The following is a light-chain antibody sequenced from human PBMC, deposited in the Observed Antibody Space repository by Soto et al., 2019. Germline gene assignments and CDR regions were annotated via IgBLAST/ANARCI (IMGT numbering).Light chain of an antibody. V-gene: IGKV1-12*01. CDR3: QQANRFPHT. CDR2: DAA. Sequence: IQMTQSPSTLSASVGDRVTITCRASQSINKWVAWFQQKSGRAPKLLIYDAATLQSGVPSRFSGTGSGTDFSLTISSLQPEDFGTYYCQQANRFPHTFGPGTKVDIK. J-gene: IGKJ3*01. CDR1: QSINKW.